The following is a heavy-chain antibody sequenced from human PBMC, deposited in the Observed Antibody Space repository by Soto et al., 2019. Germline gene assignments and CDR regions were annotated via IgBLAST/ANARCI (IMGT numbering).Heavy chain of an antibody. Sequence: QVQLLESGGGVVQPGRSLRLSCAASGFTFSSYAMHWVRQAPGKGLEWVAVISYDGSNKYYADSVKGRFTISRDNSKNTLYLQMNSLRAEDTAVYYCARERGLRYFDWLFYYWGQGTLVTVSS. J-gene: IGHJ4*02. D-gene: IGHD3-9*01. CDR2: ISYDGSNK. CDR1: GFTFSSYA. CDR3: ARERGLRYFDWLFYY. V-gene: IGHV3-30-3*01.